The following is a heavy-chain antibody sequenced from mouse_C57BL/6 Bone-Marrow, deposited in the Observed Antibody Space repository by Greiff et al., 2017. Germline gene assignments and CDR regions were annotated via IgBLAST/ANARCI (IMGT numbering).Heavy chain of an antibody. CDR2: IDPETGGT. J-gene: IGHJ4*01. V-gene: IGHV1-15*01. CDR3: TRMLLGYAMDY. CDR1: GYTFTDYE. D-gene: IGHD2-1*01. Sequence: VQLQQSGAELVRPGASVTLSCKASGYTFTDYEMHWVKQTPVHGLEWIGAIDPETGGTAYNQKFKGKAILTADKSSSTAYMELRSLTSEDSAVYYCTRMLLGYAMDYWGQGTSVTVSS.